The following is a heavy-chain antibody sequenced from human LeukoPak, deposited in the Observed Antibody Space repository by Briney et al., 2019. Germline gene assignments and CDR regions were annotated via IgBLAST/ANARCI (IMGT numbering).Heavy chain of an antibody. D-gene: IGHD6-13*01. V-gene: IGHV3-48*03. Sequence: PGGSLRLSCAASGFTFSSYEMNWVRQAPGKGLEWVSYISSGGSTTYYADSVKGRFTISRDNAKSSLYLQMNSLRAEDTAVYYCAREYSSSWHPSRDYWGQGTLVTVSP. J-gene: IGHJ4*02. CDR1: GFTFSSYE. CDR3: AREYSSSWHPSRDY. CDR2: ISSGGSTT.